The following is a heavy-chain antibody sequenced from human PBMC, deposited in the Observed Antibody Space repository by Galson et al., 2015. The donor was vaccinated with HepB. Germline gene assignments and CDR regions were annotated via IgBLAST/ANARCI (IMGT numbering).Heavy chain of an antibody. D-gene: IGHD3-22*01. V-gene: IGHV5-51*01. Sequence: QSGAEVKKPGESLKISCKGSGYSFTSYWIGWVRQMPGKGLEWMGIIYPGDSDTRYSPSFQGHVTISADKSISTAYLQWSSLKASDTAMYYCARLSYYDSSGHPWYFDLWGRGTLVSVSS. CDR3: ARLSYYDSSGHPWYFDL. CDR2: IYPGDSDT. CDR1: GYSFTSYW. J-gene: IGHJ2*01.